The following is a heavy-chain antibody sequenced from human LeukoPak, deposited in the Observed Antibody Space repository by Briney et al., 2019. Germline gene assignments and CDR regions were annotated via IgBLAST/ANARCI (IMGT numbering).Heavy chain of an antibody. D-gene: IGHD3-22*01. J-gene: IGHJ4*02. V-gene: IGHV3-11*01. CDR1: GFTFSDYY. CDR2: ISSSGSTI. CDR3: ASLTMINEDY. Sequence: PGGSLRLFCAASGFTFSDYYMSWIRQAPGKGREWVSYISSSGSTIYYADAVKGRFTISRDNAKNSLYLQMNSLRAEDTAVYYCASLTMINEDYWGQGTLVAVSS.